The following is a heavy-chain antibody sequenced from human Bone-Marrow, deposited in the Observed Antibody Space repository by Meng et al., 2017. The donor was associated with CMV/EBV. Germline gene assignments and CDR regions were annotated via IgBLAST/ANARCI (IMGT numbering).Heavy chain of an antibody. Sequence: GESLKIACAASGFTFSSYSMNWVRQAPGKGLEWVSSISSSSSYIYYADSVKGRFTISRDNAKNSLYVQMNTLRAEDTAVYYCARDLDYGGNRAMGAFAIWGQGAMVTGSS. CDR3: ARDLDYGGNRAMGAFAI. D-gene: IGHD4-23*01. J-gene: IGHJ3*02. V-gene: IGHV3-21*01. CDR1: GFTFSSYS. CDR2: ISSSSSYI.